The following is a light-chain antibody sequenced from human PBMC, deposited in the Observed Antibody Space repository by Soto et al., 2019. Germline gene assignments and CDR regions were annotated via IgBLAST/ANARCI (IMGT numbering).Light chain of an antibody. CDR1: EDVDSY. CDR2: ATS. J-gene: IGKJ4*01. CDR3: QQLNTSPLY. V-gene: IGKV1-9*01. Sequence: IQLTQSPSSLSASVGDRVTITCRASEDVDSYLAWYQQKPGKPPKLLIYATSSLETGVASRFSGSGSVTDYTLTNASLQTDDVLTHFCQQLNTSPLYFGGGTQVEIK.